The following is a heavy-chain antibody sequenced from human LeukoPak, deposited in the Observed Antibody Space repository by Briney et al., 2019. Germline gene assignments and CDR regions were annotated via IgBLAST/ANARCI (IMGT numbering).Heavy chain of an antibody. V-gene: IGHV3-74*01. D-gene: IGHD2-15*01. CDR3: AKVLGGLWPGIDY. CDR1: GFTFSSYW. Sequence: GGSLRLSCAASGFTFSSYWMHWVRQAPGKGLVWVSRISSDGSSTRYADSVTGRFTISRDNAKNTVCLQMNSLRAEDTAVYYCAKVLGGLWPGIDYWGQGTVVTVSS. J-gene: IGHJ4*02. CDR2: ISSDGSST.